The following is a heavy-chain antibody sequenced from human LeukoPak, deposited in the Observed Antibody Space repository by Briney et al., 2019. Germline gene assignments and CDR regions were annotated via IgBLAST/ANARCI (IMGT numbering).Heavy chain of an antibody. D-gene: IGHD5-24*01. Sequence: SETLSLTCTVSGGSISSSSYYWGWIRQPPGKGLDWIGSGYHSVRTYYNPSLKSRVTISVDTSKNQFSLKLSSVTAADTAVYYCARGRRDGYFNYWGQGTLVTVSS. CDR2: GYHSVRT. V-gene: IGHV4-39*07. J-gene: IGHJ4*02. CDR1: GGSISSSSYY. CDR3: ARGRRDGYFNY.